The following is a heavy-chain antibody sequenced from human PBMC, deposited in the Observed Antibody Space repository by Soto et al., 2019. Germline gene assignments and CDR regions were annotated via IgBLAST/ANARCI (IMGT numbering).Heavy chain of an antibody. CDR3: AREDEITHSSYSWFDH. D-gene: IGHD1-26*01. CDR1: GYTFTSYY. V-gene: IGHV1-46*03. Sequence: ASVKVSCKASGYTFTSYYMHWVRQAPGQGLEWMGIINPSGGSTSYAQKFQGRVTMTRDTSTSTVYMELSSLRSEDTAVYYCAREDEITHSSYSWFDHWGQGTLVTVSS. J-gene: IGHJ5*02. CDR2: INPSGGST.